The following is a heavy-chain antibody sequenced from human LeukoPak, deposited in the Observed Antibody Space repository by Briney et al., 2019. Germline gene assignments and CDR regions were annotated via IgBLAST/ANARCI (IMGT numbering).Heavy chain of an antibody. J-gene: IGHJ5*02. CDR2: ISGSGGST. D-gene: IGHD6-13*01. CDR1: GFTFSSYA. V-gene: IGHV3-23*01. CDR3: AKGGRQLVRFNWFDP. Sequence: GGSLRLSCAAPGFTFSSYAMSWVRQAPGKGLEWVSAISGSGGSTYYADSVKGRFTISRDNSKNTLYLQMNSLRAEDTAVYYCAKGGRQLVRFNWFDPWGQGTLVTVSS.